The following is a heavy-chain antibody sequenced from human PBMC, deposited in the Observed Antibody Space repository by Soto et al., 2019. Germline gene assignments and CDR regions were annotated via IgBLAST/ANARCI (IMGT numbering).Heavy chain of an antibody. CDR1: GASFSGYY. V-gene: IGHV4-34*01. D-gene: IGHD2-2*01. CDR3: ARQPTDIVVVSNLDY. Sequence: SETLSLTCAVYGASFSGYYWSWIRQPPGKGLEWIGEINHSGSTNYNPSLKSRVTISVDTSKNQFSLKLSSVTAADTAVYYCARQPTDIVVVSNLDYWGQGTLVTVSS. CDR2: INHSGST. J-gene: IGHJ4*02.